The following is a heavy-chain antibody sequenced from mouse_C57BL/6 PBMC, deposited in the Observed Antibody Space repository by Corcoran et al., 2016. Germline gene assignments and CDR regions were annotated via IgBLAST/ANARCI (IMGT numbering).Heavy chain of an antibody. Sequence: EVQLQQSGPELVKPGASVKISCKASGYTFTDYYMNWVKQSHGKSLEWIGDINPNNGGTSYNQKFKGKATLTVDKSSSTAYMELRSLTSEDSAVYYCAKSGYYYGTQDFDVWGTGTTVTVSS. CDR3: AKSGYYYGTQDFDV. V-gene: IGHV1-26*01. J-gene: IGHJ1*03. CDR2: INPNNGGT. D-gene: IGHD1-1*01. CDR1: GYTFTDYY.